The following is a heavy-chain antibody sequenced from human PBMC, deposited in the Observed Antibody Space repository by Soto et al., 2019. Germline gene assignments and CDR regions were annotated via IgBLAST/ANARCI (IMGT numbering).Heavy chain of an antibody. D-gene: IGHD3-10*01. V-gene: IGHV4-30-2*01. CDR2: VFHSGST. CDR3: ASGSYGAGSDY. J-gene: IGHJ4*02. Sequence: QLQLQESGSGLVTPSQTLSLTCAVSGGSISSGGYSWSWSRQPPGKGLEWIGYVFHSGSTYYSPSLKSRGTRSIDGSKNQFSLKLTSVTAADTAVYYCASGSYGAGSDYWGQGILVTVSS. CDR1: GGSISSGGYS.